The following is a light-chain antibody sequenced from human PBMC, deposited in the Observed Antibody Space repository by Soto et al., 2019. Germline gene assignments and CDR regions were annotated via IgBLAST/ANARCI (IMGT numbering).Light chain of an antibody. CDR3: QQRGNWPLT. CDR1: QSVKSN. CDR2: GTT. J-gene: IGKJ4*02. V-gene: IGKV3-11*01. Sequence: IVLTQSPATLSLSPGERATLSCRASQSVKSNVAWYQLKPGQSPRLLIFGTTTRATGTPARFSGSGSGTDFTLTISSLEPEDFAVYYCQQRGNWPLTFGGGTKVEI.